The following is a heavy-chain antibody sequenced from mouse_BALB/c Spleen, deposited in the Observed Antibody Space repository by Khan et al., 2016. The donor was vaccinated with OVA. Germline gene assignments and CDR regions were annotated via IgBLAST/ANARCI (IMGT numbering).Heavy chain of an antibody. V-gene: IGHV1-31*01. CDR1: GYSFTGYY. CDR2: INPYNGAA. CDR3: TVEGTATYAWFPY. D-gene: IGHD1-1*01. Sequence: VQLQQSGPELVRPGASVKISCKASGYSFTGYYMHWVQQSHVKSLEWIGRINPYNGAANYNQNFTDKASLTDDSSSSTAYLVLHSLTSADSAFYDRTVEGTATYAWFPYWGQGTRVTVSA. J-gene: IGHJ3*01.